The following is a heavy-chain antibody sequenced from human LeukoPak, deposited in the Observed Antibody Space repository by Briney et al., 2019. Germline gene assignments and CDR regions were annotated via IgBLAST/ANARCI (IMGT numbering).Heavy chain of an antibody. J-gene: IGHJ3*02. Sequence: ASVTVSCKASGYTFTSYDINWVRQAPGQGLEWMGGIIPIFGTANYAQKFQGRVTITVDESTSTAYMELSSLRSEDTAVYYCASKQQLAYDAFDIWGQGTMVTVSS. CDR2: IIPIFGTA. CDR3: ASKQQLAYDAFDI. CDR1: GYTFTSYD. D-gene: IGHD6-13*01. V-gene: IGHV1-69*13.